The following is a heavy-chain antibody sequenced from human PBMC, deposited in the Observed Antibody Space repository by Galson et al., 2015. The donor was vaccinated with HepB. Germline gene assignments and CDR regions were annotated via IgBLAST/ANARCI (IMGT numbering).Heavy chain of an antibody. Sequence: SVKVSCKVSGYTLTELSMHWVRQAPGKGLEWMGGFDPEDGETIYAQKFQGRVTMTEDTSTDTAYMELSSLRSEDTAMYYCATVRGHEVRGGMDVWGQGTTVTVSS. J-gene: IGHJ6*02. CDR3: ATVRGHEVRGGMDV. V-gene: IGHV1-24*01. D-gene: IGHD1-1*01. CDR2: FDPEDGET. CDR1: GYTLTELS.